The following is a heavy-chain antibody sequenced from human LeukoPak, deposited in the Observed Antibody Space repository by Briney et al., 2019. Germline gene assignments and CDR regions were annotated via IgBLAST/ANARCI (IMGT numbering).Heavy chain of an antibody. Sequence: GGSLRVSCAASGFTFSAYYMSWVRQAPGKGLEWVSAISGSGGSTYYADSVKGRFTISRDNSKNTLYLQMNSLRAEDTAVYYCAKDRGVWFDPWGQGTLVTVSS. CDR2: ISGSGGST. CDR3: AKDRGVWFDP. CDR1: GFTFSAYY. D-gene: IGHD3-10*01. V-gene: IGHV3-23*01. J-gene: IGHJ5*02.